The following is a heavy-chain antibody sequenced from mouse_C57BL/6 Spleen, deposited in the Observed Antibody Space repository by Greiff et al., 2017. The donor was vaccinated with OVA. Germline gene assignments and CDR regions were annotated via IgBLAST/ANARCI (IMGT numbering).Heavy chain of an antibody. CDR3: ARQHYYGSSYSYWYFDV. D-gene: IGHD1-1*01. CDR1: GFTFSDYG. Sequence: EVKLVESGGGLVKPGGSLKLSCAASGFTFSDYGMHWVRQAPEKGLEWVAYISSGSSTIYYADTVKGRFTISRDNAKNTLFLQMTSLRSEDTAMYYCARQHYYGSSYSYWYFDVWGTGTTVTVSS. V-gene: IGHV5-17*01. CDR2: ISSGSSTI. J-gene: IGHJ1*03.